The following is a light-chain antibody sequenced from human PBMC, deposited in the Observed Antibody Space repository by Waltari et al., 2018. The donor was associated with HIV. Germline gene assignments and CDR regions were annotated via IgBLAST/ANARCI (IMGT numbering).Light chain of an antibody. CDR3: GTWDSSLSAVV. V-gene: IGLV1-51*01. CDR1: ISNIGKNY. CDR2: DNN. Sequence: QSVLTQPPSVSAAPGQTVTISCSGTISNIGKNYVSWYQQPPGTAPKLLIYDNNKRPSGIPDRFSGSKSGTSATLGITGLQAGDEADYFCGTWDSSLSAVVFGGGTLLTVL. J-gene: IGLJ2*01.